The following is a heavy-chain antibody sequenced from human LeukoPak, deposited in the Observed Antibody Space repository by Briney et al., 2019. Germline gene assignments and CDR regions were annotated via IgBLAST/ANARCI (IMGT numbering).Heavy chain of an antibody. CDR3: ARDSGYNSHFDY. D-gene: IGHD5-24*01. J-gene: IGHJ4*02. Sequence: GGSLRLSCAASGFTFSSYWMNWARQAPGKGLEWVASINHNGNVNYYVDSVKGRFTISSDNAKNALYLQMNSLRTEDTAVYYCARDSGYNSHFDYWGQGTLVTVSS. V-gene: IGHV3-7*01. CDR2: INHNGNVN. CDR1: GFTFSSYW.